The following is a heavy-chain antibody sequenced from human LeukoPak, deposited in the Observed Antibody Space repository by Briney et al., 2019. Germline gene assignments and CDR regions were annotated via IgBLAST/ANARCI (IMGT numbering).Heavy chain of an antibody. CDR3: ARYYYDSSGYHDFDY. D-gene: IGHD3-22*01. Sequence: KSSETLSLTCTVSGGSVTSTNYYWGWIRQPPGKGLEWIGNIYYSGSTSYNPSLKSRVTISVDKSKNQFSLKLSSVTAADTAVYYCARYYYDSSGYHDFDYWGQGTLVTVSS. V-gene: IGHV4-39*07. J-gene: IGHJ4*02. CDR2: IYYSGST. CDR1: GGSVTSTNYY.